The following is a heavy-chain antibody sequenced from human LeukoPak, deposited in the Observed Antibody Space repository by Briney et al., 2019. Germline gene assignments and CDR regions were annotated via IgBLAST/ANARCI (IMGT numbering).Heavy chain of an antibody. CDR3: ARHLDYYGSGSYLAHIDY. V-gene: IGHV4-59*08. CDR1: GGSISRYY. J-gene: IGHJ4*02. D-gene: IGHD3-10*01. CDR2: IYYSGST. Sequence: SETLSLTCTVAGGSISRYYWSWVRQPPGKGREWVGYIYYSGSTNYNPSFKSRVTISVDTSKNQFSLQLSSVTAADTAVYYCARHLDYYGSGSYLAHIDYWGQGTLVTVSS.